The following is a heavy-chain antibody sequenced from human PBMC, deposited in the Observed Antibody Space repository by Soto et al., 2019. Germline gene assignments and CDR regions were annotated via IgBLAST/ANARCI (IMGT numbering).Heavy chain of an antibody. Sequence: PGGSLRLSCGASGFDFNNYWMHWVRQVPGKGLVWVSRINGDGSDTKYADSVKGRFTISRDNAKNTVYLQMNSLRAEDTAVYYCAKDAPGTDGWYYFDYWGQGTLVTVSS. D-gene: IGHD6-19*01. CDR3: AKDAPGTDGWYYFDY. CDR1: GFDFNNYW. CDR2: INGDGSDT. V-gene: IGHV3-74*03. J-gene: IGHJ4*02.